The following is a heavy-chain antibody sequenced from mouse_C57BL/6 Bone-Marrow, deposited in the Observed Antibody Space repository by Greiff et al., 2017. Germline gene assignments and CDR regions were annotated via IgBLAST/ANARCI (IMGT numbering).Heavy chain of an antibody. V-gene: IGHV1-81*01. CDR2: LYHRSGNT. Sequence: VQLQQSGAELARPGASVKLSCKASGYTFTSYGISWVKQRTGQGLEWIGELYHRSGNTYYNEKFKGKATLTADKSSSTAYMELRSLTSEDSAVYFCEGGGRRWYFDGWGTGTTVTVSS. CDR3: EGGGRRWYFDG. CDR1: GYTFTSYG. J-gene: IGHJ1*03.